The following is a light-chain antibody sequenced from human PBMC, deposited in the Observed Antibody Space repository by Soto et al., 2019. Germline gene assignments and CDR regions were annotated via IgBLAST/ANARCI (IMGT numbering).Light chain of an antibody. CDR1: SSDVGGYSY. CDR3: ASYTTSSTYV. J-gene: IGLJ1*01. CDR2: DVS. V-gene: IGLV2-14*01. Sequence: QSVLAQPAYVSQSPRQSSRISSTGTSSDVGGYSYVSWYQQQPGKAPKLVISDVSNRPSGVSDRFSGSKSGNTASLTISGLQTEDEADYYCASYTTSSTYVFGTGTKVTGL.